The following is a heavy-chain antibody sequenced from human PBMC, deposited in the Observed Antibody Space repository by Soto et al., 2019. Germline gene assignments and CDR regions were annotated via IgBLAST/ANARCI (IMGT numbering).Heavy chain of an antibody. CDR1: GGSISSYY. D-gene: IGHD2-15*01. J-gene: IGHJ5*02. CDR2: MYYGGRT. Sequence: SETLSLTCTVSGGSISSYYWSWIRQPPGKGLEWIGYMYYGGRTNYNPSLKSRVTISVDTSKMQVSLKLSSVTAADAAVYFCARGTPSPLIVRSSRGPWFDPWGQGTLVTVSS. V-gene: IGHV4-59*08. CDR3: ARGTPSPLIVRSSRGPWFDP.